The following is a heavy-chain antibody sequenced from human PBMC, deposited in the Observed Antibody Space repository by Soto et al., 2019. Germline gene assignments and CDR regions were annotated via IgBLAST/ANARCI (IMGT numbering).Heavy chain of an antibody. V-gene: IGHV3-15*01. Sequence: PVGSLILSCAASGFTFSDAWMSWVRPAPGKGLDWVGRIKSKSDGGTTEYAAPVRGRFTISRDDSKNTLYLQMNSLKTEDTAVYYCTTDLWRIAVVVGSTGYFNPWGQGTPVTVS. J-gene: IGHJ5*02. D-gene: IGHD2-15*01. CDR2: IKSKSDGGTT. CDR1: GFTFSDAW. CDR3: TTDLWRIAVVVGSTGYFNP.